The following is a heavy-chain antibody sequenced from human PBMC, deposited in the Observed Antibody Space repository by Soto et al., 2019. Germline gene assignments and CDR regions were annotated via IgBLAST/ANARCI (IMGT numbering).Heavy chain of an antibody. V-gene: IGHV3-23*04. CDR1: GFTFSNYA. CDR3: AKVFSPEGGNYFDY. CDR2: ISNSFSDGNT. J-gene: IGHJ4*02. Sequence: VRLVESGGGLVQPGGSLRLSCAASGFTFSNYAMNWVRQAPGKGLEWVSAISNSFSDGNTHYADSVKGRFTISRDNDKNTVFLEMNSLRAEDTAVYYCAKVFSPEGGNYFDYWGQGTLVTVSS.